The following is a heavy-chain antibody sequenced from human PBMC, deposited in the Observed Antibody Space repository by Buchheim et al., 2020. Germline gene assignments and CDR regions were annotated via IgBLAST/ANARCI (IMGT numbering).Heavy chain of an antibody. D-gene: IGHD3-16*01. CDR3: ARLDRTVAGVIDY. CDR2: IKEDGSEK. V-gene: IGHV3-7*01. CDR1: GFTFSSYW. Sequence: EVQVVESGGGLVQTGGSLRVPCAGSGFTFSSYWMGWVRQAPGRGLEWVATIKEDGSEKYYVDSVKGRFTISRDNAKNSLYLQMNSLRAEDTAVYYCARLDRTVAGVIDYWGQGTL. J-gene: IGHJ4*02.